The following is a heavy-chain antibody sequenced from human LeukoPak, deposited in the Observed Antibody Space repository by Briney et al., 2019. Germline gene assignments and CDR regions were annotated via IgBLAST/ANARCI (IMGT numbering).Heavy chain of an antibody. CDR2: ISGSSDTT. D-gene: IGHD5-18*01. CDR3: AKDGARGYSYGYLYYFDY. CDR1: GFTFSSYA. Sequence: GGSLRLSCAASGFTFSSYAMSWVRQAPGKGLEWVSAISGSSDTTYYADSVKGRFTISRDNSKNTLYLQMNSLRAEDTAVYYCAKDGARGYSYGYLYYFDYWGQGTLVTVSS. V-gene: IGHV3-23*01. J-gene: IGHJ4*02.